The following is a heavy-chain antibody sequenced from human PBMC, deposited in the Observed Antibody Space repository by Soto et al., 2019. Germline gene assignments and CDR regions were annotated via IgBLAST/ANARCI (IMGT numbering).Heavy chain of an antibody. CDR3: AKVPRIKYQLPHMDV. V-gene: IGHV3-23*01. CDR2: ISGSGGST. CDR1: GFTFSSYA. D-gene: IGHD2-2*01. Sequence: GALRLSCAASGFTFSSYAMSLVRQAPGKGLEWVSAISGSGGSTYYADSVKGRFTISRDNSKNTLYLQMNSLRAEDTAVYYCAKVPRIKYQLPHMDVWGKGTTVTVSS. J-gene: IGHJ6*03.